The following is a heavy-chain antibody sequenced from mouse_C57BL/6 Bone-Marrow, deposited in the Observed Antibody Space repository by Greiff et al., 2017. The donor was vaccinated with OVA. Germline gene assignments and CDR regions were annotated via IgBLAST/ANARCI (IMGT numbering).Heavy chain of an antibody. D-gene: IGHD2-1*01. Sequence: DVKLVESGAELVRPGASVKLSCTASGFNIKDDYMHWVKQRPEQGLEWIGWIDPENGDTEYASKFQGKATITADTSSNTAYLQLSSLTSEDTAVYYCTTCGNYDYWGQGTTLTVSS. CDR1: GFNIKDDY. V-gene: IGHV14-4*01. CDR3: TTCGNYDY. CDR2: IDPENGDT. J-gene: IGHJ2*01.